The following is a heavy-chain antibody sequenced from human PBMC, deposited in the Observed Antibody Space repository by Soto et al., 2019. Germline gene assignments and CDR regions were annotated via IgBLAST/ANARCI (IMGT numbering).Heavy chain of an antibody. V-gene: IGHV3-30*18. D-gene: IGHD3-10*01. CDR1: GFTFSSYG. Sequence: QVQLVESGGGVVQPGRSLRLSCAASGFTFSSYGMHWVRQAPGKGLEWVAVISYDGSNKYYADSVKGRFTISRDNSKNTLYLQMNSLRAEDTAVYYCAKGGPGFGEFGYYGMDVWGQGTTVTVS. CDR2: ISYDGSNK. J-gene: IGHJ6*02. CDR3: AKGGPGFGEFGYYGMDV.